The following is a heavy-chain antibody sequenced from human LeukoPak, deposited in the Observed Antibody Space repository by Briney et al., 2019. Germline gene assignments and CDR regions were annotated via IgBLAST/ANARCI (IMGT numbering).Heavy chain of an antibody. Sequence: GGSLRLSCAASGFTVSSNYMSWVRQAPGKGLEWVSVIYSGGSTYYADSVKGRFTISRDNSRNTLYLQMNSPRVEDTAVYYCARVGLRESGYIDYWGQGTLITVSS. J-gene: IGHJ4*02. D-gene: IGHD3-16*01. V-gene: IGHV3-53*01. CDR1: GFTVSSNY. CDR2: IYSGGST. CDR3: ARVGLRESGYIDY.